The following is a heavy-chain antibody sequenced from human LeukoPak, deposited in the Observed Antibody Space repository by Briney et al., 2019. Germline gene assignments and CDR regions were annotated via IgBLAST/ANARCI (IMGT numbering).Heavy chain of an antibody. CDR1: GFTFSSYA. CDR3: ARDLYGSGSYGYFDY. D-gene: IGHD3-10*01. CDR2: ISYDGSNK. Sequence: PGGSLRLSCAASGFTFSSYAMHWDRQAPGKGLEWVAVISYDGSNKYHADAVKGRFTISRGNSKNTLYLQMNSLRAEDTAVYYCARDLYGSGSYGYFDYWSQGTLVTVSS. V-gene: IGHV3-30*04. J-gene: IGHJ4*02.